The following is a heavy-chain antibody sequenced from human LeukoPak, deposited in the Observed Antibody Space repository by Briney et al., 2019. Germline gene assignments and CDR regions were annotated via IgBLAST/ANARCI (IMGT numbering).Heavy chain of an antibody. CDR1: GFTCSCYE. CDR3: ARDGWYSSGGAFDI. D-gene: IGHD6-25*01. J-gene: IGHJ3*02. V-gene: IGHV3-48*03. Sequence: GGSRRLSCAASGFTCSCYEMNWVRQAPGKGLEWVSYISSSGSTIYYADSVKGRFTISRDNAKNSLYLQMNSLRAEDTAVYYCARDGWYSSGGAFDIWGQGTMVTVSS. CDR2: ISSSGSTI.